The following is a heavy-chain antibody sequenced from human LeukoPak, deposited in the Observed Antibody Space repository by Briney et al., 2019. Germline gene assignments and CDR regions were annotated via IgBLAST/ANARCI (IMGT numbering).Heavy chain of an antibody. CDR2: ISYDGSNK. CDR3: AKIALAGSGYPDAFDI. CDR1: GFTFSSYG. Sequence: PGGSLRPSCAASGFTFSSYGMHWVRQAPGKGLEWVAVISYDGSNKYYADSVKGRFTISRDNSKNTLYLQMNSLRAEDTAVYYCAKIALAGSGYPDAFDIWGQGTMVTVSS. D-gene: IGHD3-22*01. V-gene: IGHV3-30*18. J-gene: IGHJ3*02.